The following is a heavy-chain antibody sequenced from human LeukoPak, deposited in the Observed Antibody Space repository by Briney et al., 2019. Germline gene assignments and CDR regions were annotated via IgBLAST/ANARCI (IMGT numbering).Heavy chain of an antibody. Sequence: GESLKISCKGSGYSFTSYWIGWVRQMPGKGLEWMGIIYPGDSVTRYSPSFQGQVTISADKSISTAYLQWSSLKASDTAMYYCARSPNYYDSSGYYHSHFDYWGQGTLVTVSS. J-gene: IGHJ4*02. CDR3: ARSPNYYDSSGYYHSHFDY. CDR1: GYSFTSYW. V-gene: IGHV5-51*01. D-gene: IGHD3-22*01. CDR2: IYPGDSVT.